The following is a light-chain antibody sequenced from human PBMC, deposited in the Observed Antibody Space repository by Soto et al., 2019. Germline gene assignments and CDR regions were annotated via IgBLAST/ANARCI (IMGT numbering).Light chain of an antibody. CDR2: AAS. CDR3: QQSYSTPPKT. CDR1: QSISSY. Sequence: DIQMTQSPSSLSASVGDRVTITCRASQSISSYLNWYQQKPGKAPKLLIYAASSLQSGVPSRFSGSGSGTDFTLTISRLQPDDFATYYCQQSYSTPPKTFGQGPKGEMK. J-gene: IGKJ1*01. V-gene: IGKV1-39*01.